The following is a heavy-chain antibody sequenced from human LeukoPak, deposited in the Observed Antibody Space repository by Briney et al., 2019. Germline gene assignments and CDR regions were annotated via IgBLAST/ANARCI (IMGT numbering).Heavy chain of an antibody. Sequence: GGSLRLSCAASGFTFSHYYMTWVRQAPGKGLEWVSSISGSSGYIFYADSVKGRFTISRDNAKNSLYLQMNSLRAEDTAVYYCARTVTTARHIDYWGQGTLVTVSS. CDR2: ISGSSGYI. CDR3: ARTVTTARHIDY. V-gene: IGHV3-21*06. CDR1: GFTFSHYY. D-gene: IGHD4-17*01. J-gene: IGHJ4*02.